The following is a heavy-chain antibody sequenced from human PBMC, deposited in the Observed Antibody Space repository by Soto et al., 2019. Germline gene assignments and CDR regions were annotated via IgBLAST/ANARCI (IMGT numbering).Heavy chain of an antibody. CDR2: INAGNGNT. J-gene: IGHJ4*02. CDR3: ARWSYDSSGYYSYFDY. CDR1: GYTFTSYA. D-gene: IGHD3-22*01. V-gene: IGHV1-3*01. Sequence: QVQLVQSGAEVKKPGASVKVSCKASGYTFTSYAMHWVRQAPGQRLEWMGWINAGNGNTKYSQKFQGRVTITRDTSASTAYMELSSLRSEDTAVYYCARWSYDSSGYYSYFDYWGQGTLVTVSS.